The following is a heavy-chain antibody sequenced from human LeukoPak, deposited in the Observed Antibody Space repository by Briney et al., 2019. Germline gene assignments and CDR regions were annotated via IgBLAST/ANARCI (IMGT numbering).Heavy chain of an antibody. CDR1: AASISNYY. D-gene: IGHD3-22*01. CDR3: ASPRSGYRYTFDY. V-gene: IGHV4-4*09. CDR2: ISTSGST. J-gene: IGHJ4*02. Sequence: SETLSLTCAVSAASISNYYWSWIRQAPGKGLEWIGYISTSGSTNYNPSLKSRVSISLDTSKNRFSLNVNFVTAADTAVYYCASPRSGYRYTFDYWGQGALVTVSS.